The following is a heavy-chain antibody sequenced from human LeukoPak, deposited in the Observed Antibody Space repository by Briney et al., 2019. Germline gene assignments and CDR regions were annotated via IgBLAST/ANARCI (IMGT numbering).Heavy chain of an antibody. Sequence: GGSLRLSCAASGFTFSDYAMSWVRQAPGKGLEWVSAISGSGGSTYYADSVKGRFTISRDNSKNTLYLQMNSLRAEDTAVYYCARVPWELRGALDYWGQGTLVTVSS. CDR1: GFTFSDYA. V-gene: IGHV3-23*01. CDR2: ISGSGGST. J-gene: IGHJ4*02. D-gene: IGHD1-26*01. CDR3: ARVPWELRGALDY.